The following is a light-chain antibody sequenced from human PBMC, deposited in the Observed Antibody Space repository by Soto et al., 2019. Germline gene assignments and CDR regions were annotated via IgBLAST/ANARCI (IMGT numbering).Light chain of an antibody. Sequence: QSALTQPASVSGSPGQSITISCTGTTSDVGSYDLVSWYQQHPGKAPKIMIYEVSKRPSGDSNRFSGSKSGNTASLTISGLQAEDEADYYCTSYTSDSTYVFGTGTKVTVL. V-gene: IGLV2-14*02. J-gene: IGLJ1*01. CDR1: TSDVGSYDL. CDR2: EVS. CDR3: TSYTSDSTYV.